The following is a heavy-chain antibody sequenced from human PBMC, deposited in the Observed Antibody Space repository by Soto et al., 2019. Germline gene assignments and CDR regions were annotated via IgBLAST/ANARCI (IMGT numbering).Heavy chain of an antibody. J-gene: IGHJ4*02. V-gene: IGHV3-72*01. D-gene: IGHD3-22*01. Sequence: GGSLRLSCTVSADSEFSFSDQYMDWVRQAPGKGLEWVGRSRNRVNNLSTAYAASVQGRFTISGDESKNSVYLQMNSLKTEDTAVYYCVRATYFSDSSGYTRCFDYWGQGTLVTVSS. CDR3: VRATYFSDSSGYTRCFDY. CDR1: EFSFSDQY. CDR2: SRNRVNNLST.